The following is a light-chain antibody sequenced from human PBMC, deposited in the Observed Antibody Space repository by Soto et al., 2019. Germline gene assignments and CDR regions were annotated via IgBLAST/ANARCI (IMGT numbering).Light chain of an antibody. CDR2: GAA. CDR3: QQYHNWPA. J-gene: IGKJ1*01. CDR1: QSVFSS. Sequence: EIVMTQSPATLSVSPGERATLSCRASQSVFSSLAWYQQKPGQAPRLLISGAATRATRIPARFSGSGSGTEFTITSSSLQYEDFAIYYCQQYHNWPAFGQGTKVDIK. V-gene: IGKV3-15*01.